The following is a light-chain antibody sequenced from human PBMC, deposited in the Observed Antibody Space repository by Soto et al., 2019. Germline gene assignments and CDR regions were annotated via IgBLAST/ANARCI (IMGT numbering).Light chain of an antibody. Sequence: DTQMTQSPSSLPASLGDRVTITCGASQTVAKSLNWYQQKPGKAPDLLIYATSHLQSGVPSRFSGSGSGTDFTLTISSLQPEDFATYYCQQSYRTPLTFGPGTKVDIK. J-gene: IGKJ3*01. CDR3: QQSYRTPLT. V-gene: IGKV1-39*01. CDR2: ATS. CDR1: QTVAKS.